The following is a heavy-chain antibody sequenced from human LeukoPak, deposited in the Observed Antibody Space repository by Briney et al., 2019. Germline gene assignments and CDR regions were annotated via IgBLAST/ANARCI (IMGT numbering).Heavy chain of an antibody. J-gene: IGHJ4*02. V-gene: IGHV3-74*01. CDR1: GFTFSSHW. Sequence: GGSLRLSCAASGFTFSSHWMHWVRQAPGKGLVWVSRINSDGSSISYADSVKGRFTISRDNAKNTLYLQMNSLRAEDTAVYYCAATITIFGVVIPQFDYWGQGTLVTVSS. CDR2: INSDGSSI. D-gene: IGHD3-3*01. CDR3: AATITIFGVVIPQFDY.